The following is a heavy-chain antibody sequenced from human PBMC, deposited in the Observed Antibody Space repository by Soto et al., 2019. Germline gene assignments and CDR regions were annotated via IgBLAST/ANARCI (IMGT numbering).Heavy chain of an antibody. D-gene: IGHD3-22*01. CDR2: INPSGGST. Sequence: ASVKVSCQASGYIFTNHYIHWVRQAPGQGLEWMGIINPSGGSTNYLQKFQGRITMTRDTSTSTVYMELSSLRSEDTAVYFCARADYYDSSGFYYDGWGQGSLVTVSS. CDR1: GYIFTNHY. V-gene: IGHV1-46*01. CDR3: ARADYYDSSGFYYDG. J-gene: IGHJ4*02.